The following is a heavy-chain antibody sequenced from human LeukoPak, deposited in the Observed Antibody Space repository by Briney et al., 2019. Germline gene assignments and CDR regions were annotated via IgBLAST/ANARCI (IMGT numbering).Heavy chain of an antibody. CDR3: ARDPPTVPIDY. CDR1: GFTFSSHW. Sequence: PGGSLRLSCAASGFTFSSHWMHWVRQAPGKGLVWVSRINSDGSITTYADSVKGRFTISRDNAKNTLYLQMNRLRAEDTAVYYCARDPPTVPIDYWGQGTLVTVSS. V-gene: IGHV3-74*01. CDR2: INSDGSIT. J-gene: IGHJ4*02. D-gene: IGHD1-14*01.